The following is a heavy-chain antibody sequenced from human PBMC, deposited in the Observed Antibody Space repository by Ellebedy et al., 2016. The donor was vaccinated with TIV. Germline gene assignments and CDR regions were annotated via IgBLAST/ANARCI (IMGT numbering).Heavy chain of an antibody. D-gene: IGHD3-3*01. V-gene: IGHV4-39*01. CDR2: IYYSGST. J-gene: IGHJ6*02. CDR1: GGSISSSSYY. Sequence: MPGGSLRLSCTVSGGSISSSSYYWGWIRQPPGKGLEWIGSIYYSGSTYYNPSLKSRVTISVDTSKNQFSLKLSSVTAADTAVYYCARHYPYYDFWSGYYGVDYYYYGMDVWGQGTTVTVSS. CDR3: ARHYPYYDFWSGYYGVDYYYYGMDV.